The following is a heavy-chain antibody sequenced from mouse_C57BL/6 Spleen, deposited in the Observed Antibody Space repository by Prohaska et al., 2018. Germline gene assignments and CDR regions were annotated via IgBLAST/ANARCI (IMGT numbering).Heavy chain of an antibody. CDR3: ARRGLRPHWYFDV. CDR2: IDPSDSYT. D-gene: IGHD2-4*01. Sequence: QVQLQQPGAELVMPGASVKLSCKASGYTFTSYWMHWVTQRPGQGLEWIGEIDPSDSYTNYNQKFKGKATLTVDKASSTAYMQLSSLTSEDSAVYYCARRGLRPHWYFDVWGTGTTVTVSS. V-gene: IGHV1-69*01. J-gene: IGHJ1*03. CDR1: GYTFTSYW.